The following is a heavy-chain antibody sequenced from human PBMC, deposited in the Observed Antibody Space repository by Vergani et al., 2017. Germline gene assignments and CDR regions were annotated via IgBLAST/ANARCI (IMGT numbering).Heavy chain of an antibody. CDR1: GFTFSSYS. CDR2: ISSSSSTI. D-gene: IGHD3-10*01. J-gene: IGHJ6*02. Sequence: VQLVESGGGVVQPGRSLRLSCAASGFTFSSYSMNWVRQAPGKGLEWVSYISSSSSTIYYADSVKGRFTLSRDNAKNPLYLQMNSLRAEDTAVYYCARGGKWFGELPMGYGMDVWGQGTTVTVSS. V-gene: IGHV3-48*01. CDR3: ARGGKWFGELPMGYGMDV.